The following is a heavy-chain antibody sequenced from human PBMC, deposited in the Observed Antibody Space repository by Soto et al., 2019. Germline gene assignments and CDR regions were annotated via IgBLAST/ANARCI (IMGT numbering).Heavy chain of an antibody. CDR3: ARAERSGYFDY. CDR2: IYYSGST. V-gene: IGHV4-31*02. CDR1: GGSLSRGGYY. Sequence: SETLSPPWTVSGGSLSRGGYYWSWVRQHPGKGLEWIRYIYYSGSTYYNPSLKSRVTISVDTSKNQFSLKLSSVTAADTAVYYCARAERSGYFDYWGQGTLVTVSS. J-gene: IGHJ4*02. D-gene: IGHD3-10*01.